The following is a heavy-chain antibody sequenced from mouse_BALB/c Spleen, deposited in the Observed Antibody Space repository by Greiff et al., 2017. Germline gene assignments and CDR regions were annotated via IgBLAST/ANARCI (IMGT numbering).Heavy chain of an antibody. CDR3: AREGYDRGFAY. V-gene: IGHV3-6*02. D-gene: IGHD2-2*01. J-gene: IGHJ3*01. Sequence: EVQLQQSGPGLVKPSQSLSLTCSVTGYSITSGYYWNWIRQFPGNKLEWMGYISYDGSNNYNPSLKNRISITRDTSKNQFFLKLNSVTTEDTATYYCAREGYDRGFAYWGQGTLVTVSA. CDR1: GYSITSGYY. CDR2: ISYDGSN.